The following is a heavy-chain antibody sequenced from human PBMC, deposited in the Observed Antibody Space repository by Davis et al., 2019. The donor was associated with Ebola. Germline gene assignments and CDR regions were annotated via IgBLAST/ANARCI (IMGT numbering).Heavy chain of an antibody. V-gene: IGHV3-23*01. CDR1: GFTFSNYA. D-gene: IGHD5-12*01. CDR2: ISSRGGNT. CDR3: AKGGGYSGYDSLDYYYSMDV. J-gene: IGHJ6*03. Sequence: GESLKISCVASGFTFSNYAMSWVRQAPGKGLEWVSAISSRGGNTYYADSVKGRFTISRDNSKNTLYLQMNTLRAEDTAVYYCAKGGGYSGYDSLDYYYSMDVWGKGTTVTVSS.